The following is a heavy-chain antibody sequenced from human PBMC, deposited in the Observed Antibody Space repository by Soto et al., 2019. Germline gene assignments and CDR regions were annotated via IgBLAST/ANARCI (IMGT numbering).Heavy chain of an antibody. CDR1: GFTFSSYS. Sequence: VQLVESGGGLVKPGGSLRLSCAASGFTFSSYSMNWVRQAPGKGLEWVSSISSSSSYIYYADSVKGRFTISRDNAKNSLYLQMNSLRAEDTAVYYCARVRLWDREEAFDIWGQGTMVTVSS. CDR3: ARVRLWDREEAFDI. J-gene: IGHJ3*02. CDR2: ISSSSSYI. D-gene: IGHD5-18*01. V-gene: IGHV3-21*01.